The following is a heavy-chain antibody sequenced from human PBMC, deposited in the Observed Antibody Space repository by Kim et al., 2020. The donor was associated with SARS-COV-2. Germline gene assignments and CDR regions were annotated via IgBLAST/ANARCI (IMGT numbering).Heavy chain of an antibody. CDR1: GGTFSSYA. CDR2: IIPLFGIA. CDR3: ARDLKDIVVVPSAETYYWY. D-gene: IGHD2-2*01. Sequence: SVKVSCKTSGGTFSSYAISWVRQAPGQGLEWMGGIIPLFGIANYAQRFQGRVTIAADESASTAYVEVSSLRSEDRAVYFCARDLKDIVVVPSAETYYWY. V-gene: IGHV1-69*13. J-gene: IGHJ2*01.